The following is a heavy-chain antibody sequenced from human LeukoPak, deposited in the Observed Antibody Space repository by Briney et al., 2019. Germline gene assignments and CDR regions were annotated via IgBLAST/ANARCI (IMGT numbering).Heavy chain of an antibody. Sequence: ASVKVSCKASGYMFNIYGISWVRQAPGQGLEWMGWISAFNGNTNYVRNFQDRVTMTTDTSTSTAYMELTSLSSDDTAVYYCARSPPSTGYDRFDTWGQGTLITVSS. J-gene: IGHJ4*02. CDR2: ISAFNGNT. CDR3: ARSPPSTGYDRFDT. V-gene: IGHV1-18*01. D-gene: IGHD5-12*01. CDR1: GYMFNIYG.